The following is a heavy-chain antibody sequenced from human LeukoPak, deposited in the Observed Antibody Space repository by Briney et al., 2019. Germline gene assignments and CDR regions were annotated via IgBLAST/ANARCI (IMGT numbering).Heavy chain of an antibody. D-gene: IGHD3-10*01. CDR2: NYPGDSET. J-gene: IGHJ4*02. CDR1: GYSFTNYW. V-gene: IGHV5-51*01. Sequence: GESLKISCKASGYSFTNYWIGWVRQMPGKGLEWMGINYPGDSETRYSPSVEGQVTISVDKSITTAYLQWSSLKASDTAMYYCARELSAPDDYWGQGTLVTVSS. CDR3: ARELSAPDDY.